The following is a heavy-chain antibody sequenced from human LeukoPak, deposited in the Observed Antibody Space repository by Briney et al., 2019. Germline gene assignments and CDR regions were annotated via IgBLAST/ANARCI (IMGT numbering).Heavy chain of an antibody. D-gene: IGHD4-11*01. J-gene: IGHJ4*02. CDR3: AKDQYSSIYYFDY. CDR1: GIIFSVYG. CDR2: IRYDGSDK. Sequence: GGSLRLSCATSGIIFSVYGMHWVRQAPGKGLEWMAFIRYDGSDKYYADSVKGRFTISRDNSKNTVYLQMNSLRAEDTAVYYCAKDQYSSIYYFDYWGQGTLVTVSS. V-gene: IGHV3-30*02.